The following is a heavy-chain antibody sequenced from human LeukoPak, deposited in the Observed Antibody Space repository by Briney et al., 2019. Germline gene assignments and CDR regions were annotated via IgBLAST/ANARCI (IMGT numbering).Heavy chain of an antibody. CDR3: ARGRRSRVAASTDYYYYMDV. V-gene: IGHV1-8*01. CDR1: GYTFTSYD. CDR2: MNPNSGNT. D-gene: IGHD2-15*01. Sequence: ASVKVSCQASGYTFTSYDINWVRQATGQGLEWMGWMNPNSGNTGYAQKFQGRVTMTRNTSISTAYMELSSLRFEDTAVYYCARGRRSRVAASTDYYYYMDVWGKGTTVTVSS. J-gene: IGHJ6*03.